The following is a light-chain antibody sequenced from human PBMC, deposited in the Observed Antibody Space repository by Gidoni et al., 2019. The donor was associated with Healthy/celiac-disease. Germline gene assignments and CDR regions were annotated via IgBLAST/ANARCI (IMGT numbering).Light chain of an antibody. J-gene: IGLJ3*02. V-gene: IGLV2-14*03. CDR3: SSYTSSSTLTWV. CDR2: DVS. Sequence: QSALTHPASVSGSPGQSITLSCTGTSSDVGGYNYVSWYQQHPGKAPQLMIYDVSNRPSGVSNRFSGSKSGNTASLTISGLQAEDEADYYCSSYTSSSTLTWVFGGGTKLTVL. CDR1: SSDVGGYNY.